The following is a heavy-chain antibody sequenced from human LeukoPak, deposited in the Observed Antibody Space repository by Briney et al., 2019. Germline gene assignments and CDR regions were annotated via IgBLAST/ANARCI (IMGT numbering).Heavy chain of an antibody. CDR3: ARRSEFDNTHYHYFDY. CDR2: VYHSGST. V-gene: IGHV4-39*01. CDR1: GGSIDSRSYY. D-gene: IGHD2-15*01. Sequence: SETLSLTCTVSGGSIDSRSYYWDWIRPAPWKGLEWIGTVYHSGSTEYKPSLKSRVAIFVDTSKNQFSLILHSVAAADTAVYYCARRSEFDNTHYHYFDYWGQGALVTVSS. J-gene: IGHJ4*02.